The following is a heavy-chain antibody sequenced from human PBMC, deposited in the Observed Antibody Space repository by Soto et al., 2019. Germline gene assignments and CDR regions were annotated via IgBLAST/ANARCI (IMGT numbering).Heavy chain of an antibody. Sequence: SETLSLTCTVSGGSISGYFWSWIRQPPGKGLEWIGYTHYSGSGIYNPSLKSRVTISVDTSKNQFSLKLNSVTSADTALYLCARDKAGTTLNYYFGMDVWGQGTTVTVSS. D-gene: IGHD1-7*01. V-gene: IGHV4-59*01. CDR1: GGSISGYF. CDR2: THYSGSG. CDR3: ARDKAGTTLNYYFGMDV. J-gene: IGHJ6*02.